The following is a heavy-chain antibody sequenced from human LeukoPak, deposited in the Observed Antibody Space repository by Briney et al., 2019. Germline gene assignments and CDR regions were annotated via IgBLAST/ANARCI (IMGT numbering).Heavy chain of an antibody. CDR1: GASFSSYY. Sequence: KPSETLSLTCTVSGASFSSYYWSWIRQPPGKGLEWIGYIHYSGTTNYNPSLKSRVTISVDTSKNQFSLKLSSVTAADTAVYYCARHSSDWYAPDFWGQGTLVTVSS. CDR3: ARHSSDWYAPDF. CDR2: IHYSGTT. D-gene: IGHD6-19*01. J-gene: IGHJ4*02. V-gene: IGHV4-59*08.